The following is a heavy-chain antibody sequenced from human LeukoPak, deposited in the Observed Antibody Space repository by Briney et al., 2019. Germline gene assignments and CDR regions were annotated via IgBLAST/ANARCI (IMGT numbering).Heavy chain of an antibody. J-gene: IGHJ4*02. Sequence: PGGSLRLSCAASGFTFSSYGIHWVRQAPGKGLEWVAVISYDGSNKYYADSVKGRFTISRDNSKNTLYLQMNSLRAEDTAVYYCARDHYDILTGVFDYWGQGTLVTVSS. CDR2: ISYDGSNK. D-gene: IGHD3-9*01. CDR1: GFTFSSYG. V-gene: IGHV3-30*19. CDR3: ARDHYDILTGVFDY.